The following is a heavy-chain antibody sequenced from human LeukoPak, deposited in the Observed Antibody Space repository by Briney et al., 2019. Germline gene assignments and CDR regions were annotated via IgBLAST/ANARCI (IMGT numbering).Heavy chain of an antibody. CDR1: GVSISSSSYY. V-gene: IGHV4-39*07. CDR3: AKNYYDSSGVMVDGVFDV. D-gene: IGHD3-22*01. CDR2: IYYSGST. J-gene: IGHJ3*01. Sequence: SETLSLTCTVSGVSISSSSYYWGWIRQPPGKGLEWIGSIYYSGSTYYNPSLKSRVTISVDTSKNQFSLKLSSVTAADTALYFCAKNYYDSSGVMVDGVFDVWGQGTMVTVSS.